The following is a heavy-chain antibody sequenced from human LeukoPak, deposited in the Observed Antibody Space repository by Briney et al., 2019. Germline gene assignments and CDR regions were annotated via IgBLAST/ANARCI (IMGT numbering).Heavy chain of an antibody. D-gene: IGHD1-7*01. V-gene: IGHV1-46*01. CDR3: ARGSGLSGNYMSLDLDY. J-gene: IGHJ4*02. Sequence: ASVKVSCKASGYTFTSYYIHWLRLAPGQGLEWMGTINPGGGTTYYVQKFQGRVTMTRDTSTSTVYMELSSLRSEDTAVYYCARGSGLSGNYMSLDLDYWGQGTLVTVSS. CDR1: GYTFTSYY. CDR2: INPGGGTT.